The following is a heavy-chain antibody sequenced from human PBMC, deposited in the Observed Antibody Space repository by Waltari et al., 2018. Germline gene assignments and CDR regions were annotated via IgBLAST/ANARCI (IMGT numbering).Heavy chain of an antibody. D-gene: IGHD3-22*01. V-gene: IGHV3-23*01. CDR3: AIVWYDSSGYLHY. CDR1: GFTFSSYA. J-gene: IGHJ4*02. Sequence: EVQLLESGGGLVQPGGSLRLSCAASGFTFSSYAMSWVRQAPGKGLEGVSAISGSGGSTYYADSVKGRFTISRDNSKNTLYLQMNSLRAEDTAVYYCAIVWYDSSGYLHYWGQGTLVTVSS. CDR2: ISGSGGST.